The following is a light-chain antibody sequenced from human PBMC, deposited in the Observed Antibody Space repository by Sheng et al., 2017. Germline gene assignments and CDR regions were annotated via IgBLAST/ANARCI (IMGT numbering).Light chain of an antibody. CDR3: QQYSDWPS. CDR1: QSVPSN. J-gene: IGKJ4*01. Sequence: EIVMTQSPATLSVSPGETATLFCRASQSVPSNLAWYQQKPGQAPRLLIYSVSTRATGIPARFSGSGSGTEFTLTISSLQSEDFAVYYCQQYSDWPSFGGGTKVEIK. CDR2: SVS. V-gene: IGKV3-15*01.